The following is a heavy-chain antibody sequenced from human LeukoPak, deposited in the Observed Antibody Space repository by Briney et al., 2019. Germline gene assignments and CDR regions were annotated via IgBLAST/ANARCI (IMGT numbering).Heavy chain of an antibody. D-gene: IGHD1-26*01. Sequence: PGGSLRLSCAAFGFTFSSYSMKWVRQAPGKGLEWVSYISSSSSIIYYADSVKGRFTVSRDNAKNSLYLQMNSLRAEDTAVYYCAGTDSGSYSRWFDYWGQGTLVTVSS. J-gene: IGHJ4*02. CDR3: AGTDSGSYSRWFDY. CDR1: GFTFSSYS. CDR2: ISSSSSII. V-gene: IGHV3-48*01.